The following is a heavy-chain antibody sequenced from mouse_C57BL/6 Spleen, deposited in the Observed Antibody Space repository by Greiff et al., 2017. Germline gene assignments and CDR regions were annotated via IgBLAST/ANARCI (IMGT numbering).Heavy chain of an antibody. V-gene: IGHV5-4*01. D-gene: IGHD1-1*01. J-gene: IGHJ3*01. CDR3: ARERHDCGSSPLFAY. CDR1: GFTFSSYA. CDR2: IIDGGSYT. Sequence: EVQGVESGGGLVKPGGSLKLSCAASGFTFSSYAMSWVRQTPEKRLEWVATIIDGGSYTYYPANVKGRFTISIDNAKNNLYLKMSHLKAEDTAMYYCARERHDCGSSPLFAYWGQGTLVTVSA.